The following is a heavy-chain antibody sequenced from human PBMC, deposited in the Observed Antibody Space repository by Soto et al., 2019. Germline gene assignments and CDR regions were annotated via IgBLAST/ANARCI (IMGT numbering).Heavy chain of an antibody. D-gene: IGHD3-10*01. CDR2: IKRKIDGETT. J-gene: IGHJ6*01. V-gene: IGHV3-15*01. CDR3: VTDRGGGMDV. Sequence: EVQLVESGGGMVMPGGSLRLSCAASGFTFRDAGMTWIRQAPGKGLPCVGRIKRKIDGETTDYAATVKGRFTLSRDDAKSTLDLEMTSLKVEDTAMYYGVTDRGGGMDVWGQGTTVTVSS. CDR1: GFTFRDAG.